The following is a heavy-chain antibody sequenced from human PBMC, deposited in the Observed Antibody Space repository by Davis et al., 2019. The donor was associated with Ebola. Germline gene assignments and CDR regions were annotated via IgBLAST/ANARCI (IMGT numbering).Heavy chain of an antibody. Sequence: GESLKISCAASGFTFSNYWMHWVRQAPGKGLEWVSAISGSGGSTYYADSVKGRFTISRDNSKNTLYLQMNSLRAEDTAVYYCTAGSARTAFRAFEIWGQGTMVTVSS. CDR3: TAGSARTAFRAFEI. CDR1: GFTFSNYW. J-gene: IGHJ3*02. CDR2: ISGSGGST. D-gene: IGHD5-18*01. V-gene: IGHV3-23*01.